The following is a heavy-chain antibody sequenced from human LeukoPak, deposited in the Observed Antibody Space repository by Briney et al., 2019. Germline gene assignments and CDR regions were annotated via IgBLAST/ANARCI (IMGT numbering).Heavy chain of an antibody. Sequence: PSETLSLTRTVSGGSISGYYWSWIRQPPGKGLEWIRFIHTSGGANYNPYLKSRVTIAVYPSKNQFSLEPSSGTAADTAVYFWARQAYCSASGSWTGFDFWGQRTLVTVSS. CDR1: GGSISGYY. D-gene: IGHD3-10*01. J-gene: IGHJ4*02. CDR3: ARQAYCSASGSWTGFDF. CDR2: IHTSGGA. V-gene: IGHV4-4*09.